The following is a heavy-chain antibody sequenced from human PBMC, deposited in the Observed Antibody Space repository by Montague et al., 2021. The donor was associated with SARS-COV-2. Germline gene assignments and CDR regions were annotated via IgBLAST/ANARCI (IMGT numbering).Heavy chain of an antibody. D-gene: IGHD4-17*01. V-gene: IGHV3-21*01. Sequence: SLRLSCAASGFTFSSYSMNWVRQAPGKGLEWVSSISSSSSYIYYADSVKGRFTISRDNAKNSLYLQMNSLRAEDTAVYYCARGRAVTTFYYYYYGMDVWGQGTTVTVSS. CDR2: ISSSSSYI. CDR1: GFTFSSYS. J-gene: IGHJ6*02. CDR3: ARGRAVTTFYYYYYGMDV.